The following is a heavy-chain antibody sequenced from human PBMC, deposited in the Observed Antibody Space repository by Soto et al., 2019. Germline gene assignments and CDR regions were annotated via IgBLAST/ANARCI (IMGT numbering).Heavy chain of an antibody. CDR2: IYYSGST. Sequence: QVQLQESGPGLVKPSQTLSLTCSVSGGSISSGGYYWSWIRQHPGKGLEWIGYIYYSGSTYYNPSLKSRVTISVDTSKNQFSLKLSSVTAADTAVYYCAIYDSSGSRGFQHWGQGTLVTVSS. J-gene: IGHJ1*01. CDR1: GGSISSGGYY. D-gene: IGHD3-22*01. V-gene: IGHV4-31*03. CDR3: AIYDSSGSRGFQH.